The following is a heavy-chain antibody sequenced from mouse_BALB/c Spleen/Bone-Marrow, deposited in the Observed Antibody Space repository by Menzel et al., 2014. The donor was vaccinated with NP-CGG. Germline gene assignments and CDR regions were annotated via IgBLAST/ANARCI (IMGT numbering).Heavy chain of an antibody. D-gene: IGHD2-1*01. CDR2: IRNKANGYTT. V-gene: IGHV7-3*02. J-gene: IGHJ3*01. CDR1: GFTFTDYY. Sequence: EVKLMESGGGLVQPGGSLRLSCATPGFTFTDYYMSWVRQPPGKALEWLGSIRNKANGYTTEYSASVKGRFTISRDNSQSILYLQMNTLRAEDSATYYCARDTGNYVRFAYWGQGTLVTVSA. CDR3: ARDTGNYVRFAY.